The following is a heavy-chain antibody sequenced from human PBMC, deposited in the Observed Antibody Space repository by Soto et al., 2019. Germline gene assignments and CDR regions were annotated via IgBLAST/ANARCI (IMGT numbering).Heavy chain of an antibody. J-gene: IGHJ6*02. CDR2: IYYSGST. D-gene: IGHD3-10*01. V-gene: IGHV4-31*03. CDR3: ARDVLMVRGVYLYYYGMDV. CDR1: GGSISSGGYY. Sequence: SSETLSLTCTVSGGSISSGGYYWSWIRQHPGKGLEWIGYIYYSGSTYYNPSLKSRVTISVDTSKNQFSLKLSSVTAADTAVYYCARDVLMVRGVYLYYYGMDVWGQGTTVTVSS.